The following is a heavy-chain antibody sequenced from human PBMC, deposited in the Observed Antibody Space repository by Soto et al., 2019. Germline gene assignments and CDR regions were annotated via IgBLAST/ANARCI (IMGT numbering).Heavy chain of an antibody. CDR1: GFTFSSYW. D-gene: IGHD3-9*01. CDR2: IKQDGSEK. Sequence: PGGSLRLSCAASGFTFSSYWMSWVRQAPGEGLEWVANIKQDGSEKYYVDSVKGRFTISRDNAKNSLYLQMNSLRAEDTAVYYCARGSYYDILTGRLYYYYYMDVWGKGTTVTVSS. J-gene: IGHJ6*03. V-gene: IGHV3-7*01. CDR3: ARGSYYDILTGRLYYYYYMDV.